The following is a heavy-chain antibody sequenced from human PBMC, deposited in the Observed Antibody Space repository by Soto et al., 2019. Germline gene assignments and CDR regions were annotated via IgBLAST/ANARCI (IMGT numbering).Heavy chain of an antibody. CDR3: ARGPGTTWRYYYGMDV. D-gene: IGHD1-7*01. V-gene: IGHV3-48*02. CDR2: ISSSSTI. CDR1: GFTFSSYS. J-gene: IGHJ6*02. Sequence: PGGSLRLSCAASGFTFSSYSMNWVRQAPGKGLEWVSYISSSSTIYYADSVKGRFTISRDNAKNSLYLQMNSLRDEDTAVYYCARGPGTTWRYYYGMDVWGQGTTVTVSS.